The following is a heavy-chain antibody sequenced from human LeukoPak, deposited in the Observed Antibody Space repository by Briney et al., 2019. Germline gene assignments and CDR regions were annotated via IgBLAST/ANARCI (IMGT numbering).Heavy chain of an antibody. D-gene: IGHD2-21*02. J-gene: IGHJ3*02. Sequence: SETLPLTCTVSGGSISSSSYYWGWIRQPPGKGLEWIGSIYYSGSTYYNPSLKSRVTISVDTSKDQFSLKLSSVTAADTAVYYCARGGYCGGDCYEGDDAFDIWGQGTMVTVSS. CDR3: ARGGYCGGDCYEGDDAFDI. CDR1: GGSISSSSYY. CDR2: IYYSGST. V-gene: IGHV4-39*07.